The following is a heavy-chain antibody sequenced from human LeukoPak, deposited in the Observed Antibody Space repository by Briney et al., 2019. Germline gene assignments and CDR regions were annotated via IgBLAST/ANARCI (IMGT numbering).Heavy chain of an antibody. J-gene: IGHJ4*02. D-gene: IGHD2-2*01. CDR3: ARQGRDCSSTSCYLYYFDY. CDR1: GYSFTSYW. CDR2: IYPGDSDT. Sequence: GESLKISCKGSGYSFTSYWIGWVRQMPGKGLEWMGIIYPGDSDTRYSPSFQGQVTISADKSISTAYLQWSSLKASDTAMYYCARQGRDCSSTSCYLYYFDYWGQGTLVTVSS. V-gene: IGHV5-51*01.